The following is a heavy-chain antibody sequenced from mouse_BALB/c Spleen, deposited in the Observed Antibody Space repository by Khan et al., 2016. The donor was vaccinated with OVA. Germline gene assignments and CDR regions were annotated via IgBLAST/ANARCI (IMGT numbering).Heavy chain of an antibody. CDR3: ARQYSNSFFEY. CDR2: ISSGGSYT. Sequence: EVELVESGGDLVKPGGSLKLSCAASGFTFSSFGMSWIRQTPDKRLEWVATISSGGSYTYYPDSVKGRFTISRDNAKNTLYLQMSSVKSEDTAIDCCARQYSNSFFEYWGQGTTLTVSS. CDR1: GFTFSSFG. V-gene: IGHV5-6*01. J-gene: IGHJ2*01. D-gene: IGHD2-5*01.